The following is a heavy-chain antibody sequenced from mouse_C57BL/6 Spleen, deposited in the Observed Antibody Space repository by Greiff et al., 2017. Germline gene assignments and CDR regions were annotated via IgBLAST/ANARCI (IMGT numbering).Heavy chain of an antibody. CDR1: GFNIKDYY. Sequence: VQLQQSGAELVKPGASVKLSCTASGFNIKDYYMHWVKQRTEQGLEWIGRIDPDDGDTKYAPKFQGKATITAATSSSTAYLQLSSLTSEDTAVYYCARGGSRADWYFDVWGTGTTVTVST. D-gene: IGHD1-1*01. J-gene: IGHJ1*03. CDR2: IDPDDGDT. CDR3: ARGGSRADWYFDV. V-gene: IGHV14-2*01.